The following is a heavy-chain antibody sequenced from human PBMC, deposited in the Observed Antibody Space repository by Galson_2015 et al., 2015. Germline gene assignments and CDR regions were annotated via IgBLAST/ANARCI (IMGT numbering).Heavy chain of an antibody. CDR2: IIPIFGTA. V-gene: IGHV1-69*01. J-gene: IGHJ1*01. CDR1: GGTFSSYA. Sequence: CKASGGTFSSYAISWVRQAPGQGLEWMGGIIPIFGTANYAQKFQGRVTITADESTSTAYMELSSLRSEDTAVYYCARDHSYCGGDCNQYFQHWGQGTLVTVSS. D-gene: IGHD2-21*02. CDR3: ARDHSYCGGDCNQYFQH.